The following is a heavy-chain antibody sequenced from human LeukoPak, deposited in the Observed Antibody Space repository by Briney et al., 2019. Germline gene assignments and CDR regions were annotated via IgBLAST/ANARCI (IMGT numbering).Heavy chain of an antibody. J-gene: IGHJ4*02. CDR3: ARVYSGYDYVHFDY. Sequence: PSQTLSLTCTVSGGSISSGDYYWSWIRQPPGKGLEWIGYIYYSGSTYYNPSLKSRVTISVDTSKNQFSLKLSSVTAADTAVYYCARVYSGYDYVHFDYWGQGTLVTVSS. CDR2: IYYSGST. D-gene: IGHD5-12*01. CDR1: GGSISSGDYY. V-gene: IGHV4-30-4*01.